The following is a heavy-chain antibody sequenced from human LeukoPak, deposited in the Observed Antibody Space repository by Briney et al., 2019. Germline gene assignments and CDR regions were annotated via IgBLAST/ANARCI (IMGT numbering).Heavy chain of an antibody. CDR1: GFTFSNYV. J-gene: IGHJ4*02. V-gene: IGHV3-23*01. CDR3: AKVRAPSGWFNSDY. CDR2: ISGSGDST. D-gene: IGHD6-19*01. Sequence: QPGGSLRLSCAASGFTFSNYVMNWVRPAPGKGLEWVSGISGSGDSTYYADSVKGRFTISRDNSKNTLFLQMNSLRAEDTAAYYCAKVRAPSGWFNSDYWGQGTLVTVSS.